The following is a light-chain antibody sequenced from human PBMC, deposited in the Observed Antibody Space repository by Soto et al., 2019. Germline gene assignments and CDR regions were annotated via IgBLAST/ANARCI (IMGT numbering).Light chain of an antibody. Sequence: IVMTHAPGTLSLSPLERATLSFRSSQSVSSNLAWYQQKPGQAPRLLIYGASTRATGIPARFSGSGSGTEFTLTISSLQSEDFAVYYCQQYNNWPITFGQGTRLEIK. CDR1: QSVSSN. V-gene: IGKV3-15*01. CDR2: GAS. J-gene: IGKJ5*01. CDR3: QQYNNWPIT.